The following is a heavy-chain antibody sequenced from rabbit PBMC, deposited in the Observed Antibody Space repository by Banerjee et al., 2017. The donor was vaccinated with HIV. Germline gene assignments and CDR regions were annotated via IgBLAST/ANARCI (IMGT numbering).Heavy chain of an antibody. CDR2: INVVTGKA. CDR1: GFSFSNKAV. V-gene: IGHV1S45*01. J-gene: IGHJ4*01. Sequence: QEQLVESGGGLVKPGASLTLTCKASGFSFSNKAVMCWVRQAPGKGLEWIACINVVTGKAVYASWAKGRYTFSKTSSTTVTLEMTSLTAADTATYFCATDLYGVGGFNLWGPGTLVTVS. D-gene: IGHD2-1*01. CDR3: ATDLYGVGGFNL.